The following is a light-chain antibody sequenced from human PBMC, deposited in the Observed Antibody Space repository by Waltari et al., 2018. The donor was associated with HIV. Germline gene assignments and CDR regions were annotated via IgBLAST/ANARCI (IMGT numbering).Light chain of an antibody. CDR3: SSWDTNLKGWV. J-gene: IGLJ3*02. CDR1: KNNVGFQG. V-gene: IGLV10-54*01. CDR2: RGN. Sequence: QAGLTQPPSVSKALGQTATLTCTGDKNNVGFQGAAWLKHHQGHPPKLLSYRGNNRASGIQESFSAYKSGKTSSCNITGLQPSVGADEYCSSWDTNLKGWVFGGGTHLTVL.